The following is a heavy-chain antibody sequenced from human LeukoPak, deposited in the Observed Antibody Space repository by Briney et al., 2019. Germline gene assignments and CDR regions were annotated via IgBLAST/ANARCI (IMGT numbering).Heavy chain of an antibody. D-gene: IGHD2-2*01. CDR3: ARGGAPYCTSTSCYEDWFDP. CDR1: GFTFSNYW. J-gene: IGHJ5*02. V-gene: IGHV3-7*05. Sequence: GGSLRLSCAASGFTFSNYWMRWVRQAPGKGLEWVANINQDGSEKYYVDSVKGRFTISRDNAKNSLYLQMNSLRAEDTAVFYCARGGAPYCTSTSCYEDWFDPWGQGTLVTVSS. CDR2: INQDGSEK.